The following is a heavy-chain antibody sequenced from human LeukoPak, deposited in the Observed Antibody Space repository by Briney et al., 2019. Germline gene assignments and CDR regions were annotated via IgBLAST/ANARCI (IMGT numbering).Heavy chain of an antibody. Sequence: GESLKISCKGSGYNFTNFWIAWVRQMPGKGLEWMGIISPGDSDPRYSPSFQGQVIISADKSFNTAHLQWSSLRASDTAMYYCARQAVFGDNWFDPWGQGTLVTVSS. D-gene: IGHD3-3*01. CDR2: ISPGDSDP. CDR3: ARQAVFGDNWFDP. V-gene: IGHV5-51*01. CDR1: GYNFTNFW. J-gene: IGHJ5*02.